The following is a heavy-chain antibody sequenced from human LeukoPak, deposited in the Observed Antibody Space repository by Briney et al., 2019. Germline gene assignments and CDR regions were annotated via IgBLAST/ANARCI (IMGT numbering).Heavy chain of an antibody. D-gene: IGHD6-6*01. V-gene: IGHV4-39*07. CDR2: IYYSGST. CDR1: GDSISSSSYY. Sequence: SETLSLTCSVSGDSISSSSYYWGWIRQPPGKGLEWIGSIYYSGSTYYNPSLKSRVTISVDTSKNQFSLKLSSVTAADTAVYYCARDMGSSWGQGTLVTVSS. J-gene: IGHJ4*02. CDR3: ARDMGSS.